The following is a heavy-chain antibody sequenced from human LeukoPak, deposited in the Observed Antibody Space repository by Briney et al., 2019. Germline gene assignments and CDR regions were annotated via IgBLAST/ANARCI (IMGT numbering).Heavy chain of an antibody. J-gene: IGHJ6*03. D-gene: IGHD1-26*01. CDR1: GGTFSSYA. CDR3: ARAPSIVGATVYYYYYYMDV. V-gene: IGHV1-69*05. Sequence: SVKVSCKASGGTFSSYAISWVRQAPGQGLEWMGGIIPIFGTANYAQKFQGRVTITTDESTSTAHMELSSLRSEDTAVYYCARAPSIVGATVYYYYYYMDVWGKGTTVTVSS. CDR2: IIPIFGTA.